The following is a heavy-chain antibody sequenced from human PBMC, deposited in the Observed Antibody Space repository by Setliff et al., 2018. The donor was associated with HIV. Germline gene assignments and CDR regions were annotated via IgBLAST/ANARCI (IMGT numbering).Heavy chain of an antibody. CDR3: ARDLDYYGPSEAFDI. CDR1: GFTLSNFW. D-gene: IGHD3-10*01. Sequence: GGSLRLSCVASGFTLSNFWMHWVRQAPGKGLVWVSYINTDGSEKYYVDSVRGRFTISRDNAKNSLYLQMSGLRVDDTAVYFCARDLDYYGPSEAFDIWGQGTMVTVSS. J-gene: IGHJ3*02. CDR2: INTDGSEK. V-gene: IGHV3-7*01.